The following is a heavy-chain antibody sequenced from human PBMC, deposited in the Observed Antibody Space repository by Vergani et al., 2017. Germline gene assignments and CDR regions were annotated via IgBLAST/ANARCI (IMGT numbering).Heavy chain of an antibody. CDR3: AKSHPIVPASPSV. Sequence: QVQLVQSGAEVKKPGSSVKVSCKASGGTFSSYAISWVRQAPGQGLEWMGGIIPIFGTANYAQKFQGRVTITADESTSTAYMELSSRRAEDTAVYDCAKSHPIVPASPSVWGQGTLVTVSS. D-gene: IGHD2-2*01. CDR1: GGTFSSYA. J-gene: IGHJ4*02. CDR2: IIPIFGTA. V-gene: IGHV1-69*01.